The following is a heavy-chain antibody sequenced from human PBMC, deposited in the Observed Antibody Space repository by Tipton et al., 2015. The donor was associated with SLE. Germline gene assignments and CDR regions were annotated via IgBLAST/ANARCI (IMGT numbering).Heavy chain of an antibody. CDR2: ISSSSTTI. CDR1: GFTLSAYN. D-gene: IGHD6-6*01. J-gene: IGHJ4*02. CDR3: SRAGPVRPPDY. Sequence: SLRLSCSASGFTLSAYNMNWVRQAPGKGLEWVSYISSSSTTIYYADSVRGRFTVSRDNAKNSLYLQMNNLGAEDTAVYYCSRAGPVRPPDYWGQGTLVTVSS. V-gene: IGHV3-48*01.